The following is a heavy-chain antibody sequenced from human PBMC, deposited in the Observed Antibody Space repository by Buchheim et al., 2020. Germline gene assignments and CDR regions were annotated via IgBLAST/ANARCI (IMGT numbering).Heavy chain of an antibody. D-gene: IGHD5-24*01. CDR2: INSDGGT. V-gene: IGHV3-74*03. CDR3: ARGGYSTDGSSDY. CDR1: GFTVSGYW. J-gene: IGHJ4*02. Sequence: EVHLVESGGGLVQPGGSLRLSCAASGFTVSGYWMHWVRHVPGQGLVWVSRINSDGGTTYADSVKGRFTISRDNAKNMGYLQMNSLRAEDTAIYYCARGGYSTDGSSDYWGQGTL.